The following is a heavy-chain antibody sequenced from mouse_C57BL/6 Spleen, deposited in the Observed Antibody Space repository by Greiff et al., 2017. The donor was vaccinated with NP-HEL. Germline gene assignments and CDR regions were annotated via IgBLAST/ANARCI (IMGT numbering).Heavy chain of an antibody. J-gene: IGHJ2*01. D-gene: IGHD3-2*02. V-gene: IGHV1-22*01. CDR2: INPNNGGT. CDR1: GYTFTDYN. CDR3: ARQHSSGYVPDY. Sequence: EVQLQESGPELVKPGASVKMSCKASGYTFTDYNMHWVKQSHGKSLEWIGYINPNNGGTSYNQKFKGKATLTVNKSSSTAYMELRSLTSEDSAVYYCARQHSSGYVPDYWGQGTTLTVSS.